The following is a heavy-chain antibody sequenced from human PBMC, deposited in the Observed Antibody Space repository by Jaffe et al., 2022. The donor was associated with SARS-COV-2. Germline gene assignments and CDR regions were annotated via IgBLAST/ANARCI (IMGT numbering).Heavy chain of an antibody. CDR1: GDSVSSNSAA. CDR2: TYYRSKWRK. V-gene: IGHV6-1*01. Sequence: QVQLQQSGPGLVKPSQTLSLTCAISGDSVSSNSAAWDWIRQSPSRGLEWLGRTYYRSKWRKDYPESVRRRVTINIETSKNQFSLQLDSVTPEDAAVYYCARDPGNGHNYLAYWGQGILVTVSS. J-gene: IGHJ4*02. CDR3: ARDPGNGHNYLAY. D-gene: IGHD2-8*01.